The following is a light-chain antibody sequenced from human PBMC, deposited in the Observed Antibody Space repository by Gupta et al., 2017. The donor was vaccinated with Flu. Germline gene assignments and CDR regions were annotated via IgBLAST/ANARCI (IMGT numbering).Light chain of an antibody. CDR3: AAWDDSLSGEV. CDR2: RNN. CDR1: SSNIGSTY. J-gene: IGLJ1*01. V-gene: IGLV1-47*01. Sequence: QSVLPQPPSASGTPGQTVTISCAGSSSNIGSTYVYWYQQRPGTAPKLLIYRNNQRPSGVPDRFSGSKSGTSASLAIRGLRSEDEADYYWAAWDDSLSGEVFGTGTKVTVL.